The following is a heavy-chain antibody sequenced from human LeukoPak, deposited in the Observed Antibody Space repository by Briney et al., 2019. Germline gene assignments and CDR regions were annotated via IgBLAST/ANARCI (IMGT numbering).Heavy chain of an antibody. CDR2: ISSNGGST. Sequence: GGSLRLSCAASGFTFSSYAMHWVRQAPGKGLEYVSAISSNGGSTYYANSVKGRFTISRDNSKNTLYLQMGSLRAEDMAVYYCAKASLGGSAYDIWGQGTMVTVSS. J-gene: IGHJ3*02. CDR1: GFTFSSYA. CDR3: AKASLGGSAYDI. V-gene: IGHV3-64*01. D-gene: IGHD7-27*01.